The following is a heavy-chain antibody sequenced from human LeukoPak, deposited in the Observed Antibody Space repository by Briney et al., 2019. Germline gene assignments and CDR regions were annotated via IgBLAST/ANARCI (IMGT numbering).Heavy chain of an antibody. CDR1: GGSISSSSYY. CDR2: IYYSGST. J-gene: IGHJ3*02. CDR3: ARHDPIVGTPDAFDI. D-gene: IGHD1-26*01. Sequence: SETLSLTCTVSGGSISSSSYYWGWIRQPPGMGLEWIGSIYYSGSTYYNPSLKSRVTISLDTSKNQFSLKLSSVTAADTAVYYCARHDPIVGTPDAFDIWGQGTMVTVSS. V-gene: IGHV4-39*01.